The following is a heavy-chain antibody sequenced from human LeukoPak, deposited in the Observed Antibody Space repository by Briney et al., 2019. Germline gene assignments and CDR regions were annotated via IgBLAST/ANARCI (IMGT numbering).Heavy chain of an antibody. CDR1: GFAFSSDG. D-gene: IGHD5-12*01. V-gene: IGHV3-23*01. Sequence: GRSLRLSCAASGFAFSSDGMSGVREAPGKGVEWGSAISGSGGGTYYADSVSGRFTISRDNSKNTLYLKMNSLSAEDTAVYYCANAFYSGYDFSYYYYMDVWGKGTTVTISS. CDR2: ISGSGGGT. J-gene: IGHJ6*03. CDR3: ANAFYSGYDFSYYYYMDV.